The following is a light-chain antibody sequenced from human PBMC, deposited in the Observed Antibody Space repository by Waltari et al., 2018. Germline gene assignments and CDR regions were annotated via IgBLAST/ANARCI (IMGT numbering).Light chain of an antibody. CDR3: QSLDSTTSYRV. V-gene: IGLV3-25*03. CDR1: ALPKQY. Sequence: SSELTQPPSVSVSPGQTARITCSGDALPKQYAYWYQVKPGQAPVLVIYKDTERPSGIPERFSGSSSGTTVSLTIRGVQAEDEAAYYCQSLDSTTSYRVFGGGTKLTVL. CDR2: KDT. J-gene: IGLJ3*02.